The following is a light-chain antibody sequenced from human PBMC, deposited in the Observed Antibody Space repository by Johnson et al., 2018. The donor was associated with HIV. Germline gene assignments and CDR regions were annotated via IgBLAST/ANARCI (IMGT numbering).Light chain of an antibody. CDR3: ETWDSSLSGV. J-gene: IGLJ1*01. V-gene: IGLV1-51*01. CDR2: DNN. CDR1: SSNIGNNY. Sequence: QSVLTQPPSVSAAPGQKVTISCSGSSSNIGNNYVSWYQQLPGTAPKLLIYDNNKRPSGTPDRFSGSKSGTSSTLGITGLQTGDEADYYCETWDSSLSGVFGTGTKVTVL.